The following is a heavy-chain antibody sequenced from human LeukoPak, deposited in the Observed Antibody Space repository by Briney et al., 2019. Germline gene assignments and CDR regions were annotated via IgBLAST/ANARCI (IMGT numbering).Heavy chain of an antibody. D-gene: IGHD3-3*01. CDR3: AKDGGSHGLTYYDFWSGYYWPSSSDY. CDR2: ISGSGGST. V-gene: IGHV3-23*01. CDR1: GFTFSSYA. J-gene: IGHJ4*02. Sequence: GGSLRLSCAASGFTFSSYAMSWVRQAPGKGLEWVSAISGSGGSTYYADSVKGRFTISRDNSKNTLYLQMNSLRAEDTAVYYCAKDGGSHGLTYYDFWSGYYWPSSSDYWGQGTLVTVSS.